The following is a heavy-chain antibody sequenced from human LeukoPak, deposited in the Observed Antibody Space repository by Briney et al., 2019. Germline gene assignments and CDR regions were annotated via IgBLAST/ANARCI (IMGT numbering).Heavy chain of an antibody. CDR1: GFTFSYYG. V-gene: IGHV3-66*01. CDR3: ARGTGYSYGYYY. Sequence: GGSLRLSCAASGFTFSYYGMNWVRQAPGKGLEWVSVIYSGGSTYYSDSVKGRFTISRDNSKNTLYLQMNSLRAEDTAVYYCARGTGYSYGYYYWGQGTLVTVS. D-gene: IGHD5-18*01. J-gene: IGHJ4*02. CDR2: IYSGGST.